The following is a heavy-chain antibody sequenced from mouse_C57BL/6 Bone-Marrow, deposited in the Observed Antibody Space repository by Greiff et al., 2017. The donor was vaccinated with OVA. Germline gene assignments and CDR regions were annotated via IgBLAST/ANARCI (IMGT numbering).Heavy chain of an antibody. CDR2: ISSGGDYI. CDR1: GFTFSSYA. V-gene: IGHV5-9-1*02. Sequence: EVMLVESGEGLVKPGGSLKLSCAASGFTFSSYAMSWVRQTPEKRLEWVAYISSGGDYIYYADTVKGRFTISRDNARNTLYLQMSSLKSEDTAMYYCTREGGLRRGLPMDYWGQGTSVTVSS. CDR3: TREGGLRRGLPMDY. J-gene: IGHJ4*01. D-gene: IGHD2-4*01.